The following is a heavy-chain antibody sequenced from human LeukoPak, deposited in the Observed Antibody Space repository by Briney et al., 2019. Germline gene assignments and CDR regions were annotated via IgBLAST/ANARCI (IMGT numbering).Heavy chain of an antibody. V-gene: IGHV3-21*01. CDR3: ARGTTSWYANWYFGL. CDR2: ISAASSYI. D-gene: IGHD2-2*01. J-gene: IGHJ2*01. CDR1: GFTFSSYS. Sequence: GGSLRLSCAASGFTFSSYSMTWVRQAPGKGLEWVSSISAASSYIYYADSVKGRFTISRDNAKNSLFLQMDSLRADDTAIYYCARGTTSWYANWYFGLWGRGTLITVSS.